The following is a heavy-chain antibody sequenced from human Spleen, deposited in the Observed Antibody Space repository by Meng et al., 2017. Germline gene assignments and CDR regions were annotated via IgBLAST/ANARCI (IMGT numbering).Heavy chain of an antibody. D-gene: IGHD6-13*01. Sequence: QVQLLQSGPEVKKPGAAVKVSCKASGYTFAPYYIHWVRQAPGQGLEWMGRIDPSSDNTHYAQKFQGRVTMTRDTSISTAYMELSRLRSDDTAVYYCARDENISAAGKLFGDYWGQGTLVTVSS. CDR2: IDPSSDNT. CDR3: ARDENISAAGKLFGDY. CDR1: GYTFAPYY. V-gene: IGHV1-2*06. J-gene: IGHJ4*02.